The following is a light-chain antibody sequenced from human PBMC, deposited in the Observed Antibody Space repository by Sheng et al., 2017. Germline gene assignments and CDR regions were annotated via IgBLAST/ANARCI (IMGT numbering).Light chain of an antibody. CDR3: QQYGSSPAP. J-gene: IGKJ4*01. CDR2: GAS. V-gene: IGKV3-20*01. CDR1: QSVSSS. Sequence: IVLTQSPATLSLSPGERATLSCRASQSVSSSLAWYQQKPGQAPRLLIYGASNRATGIPDRFSGSGSGTDFTLTISRLEPEDFAVYYCQQYGSSPAPFGGGTKVEIK.